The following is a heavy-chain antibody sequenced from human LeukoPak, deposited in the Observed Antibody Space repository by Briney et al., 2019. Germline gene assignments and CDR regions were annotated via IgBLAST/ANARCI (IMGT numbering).Heavy chain of an antibody. J-gene: IGHJ5*02. CDR3: ARGEGYCSSTSCYARWFDP. D-gene: IGHD2-2*01. V-gene: IGHV4-34*01. CDR2: INHSGST. CDR1: GGSFSGYY. Sequence: PSETLSLTCAVYGGSFSGYYWSWIRQPPGKGLEWIGEINHSGSTNYNPSLKSRVTISVDTSKNQFSLKLSFVTAADTAVYYCARGEGYCSSTSCYARWFDPWGQGTLVTVSS.